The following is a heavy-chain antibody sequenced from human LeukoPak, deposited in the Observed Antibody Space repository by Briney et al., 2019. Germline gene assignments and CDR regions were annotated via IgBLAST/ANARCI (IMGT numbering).Heavy chain of an antibody. Sequence: ASVKVSCKASGYTFTSYAMHWVRQAPGQGLEWMGRINPNSGGTNYAQKFQGRVTMTRDTSISTAYMELSRLRSDDTAVYYCACLRATSPRGGIFGVVTPNDAFDIWGQGTMVTVSS. J-gene: IGHJ3*02. CDR1: GYTFTSYA. CDR2: INPNSGGT. D-gene: IGHD3-3*01. CDR3: ACLRATSPRGGIFGVVTPNDAFDI. V-gene: IGHV1-2*06.